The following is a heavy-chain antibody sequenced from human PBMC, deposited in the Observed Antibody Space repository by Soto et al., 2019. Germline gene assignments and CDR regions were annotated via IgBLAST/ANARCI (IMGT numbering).Heavy chain of an antibody. CDR3: ARGEGITVLFGYYYYGMDV. V-gene: IGHV1-69*06. CDR1: GGTFSSYA. D-gene: IGHD1-20*01. Sequence: QVQLVQSGAEVKKPGSSVKVSCKASGGTFSSYAISWVRQAPGQGLEWMGGIIPIFGTANYAQKFQGRVTITADKSTSTAHMELSSLRSEDTAVYCCARGEGITVLFGYYYYGMDVWGQGTTVTVSS. CDR2: IIPIFGTA. J-gene: IGHJ6*02.